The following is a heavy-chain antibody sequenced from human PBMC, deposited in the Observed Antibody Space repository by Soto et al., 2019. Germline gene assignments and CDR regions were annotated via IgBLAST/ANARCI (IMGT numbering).Heavy chain of an antibody. J-gene: IGHJ4*02. CDR2: ISGIGGST. CDR1: LFTFTDYA. D-gene: IGHD6-13*01. V-gene: IGHV3-23*01. Sequence: GGSLRLSCAASLFTFTDYALSCVRQARGKGLEWVATISGIGGSTYLADSVKGRLSISRDNSKNTVSLLMNSLRAEDTAVYFCARGSSGYISSWYYFDYWGRGTLVTV. CDR3: ARGSSGYISSWYYFDY.